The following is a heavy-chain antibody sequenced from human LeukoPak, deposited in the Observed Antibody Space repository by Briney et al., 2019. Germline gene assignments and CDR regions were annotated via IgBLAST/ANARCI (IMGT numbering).Heavy chain of an antibody. Sequence: GGSLRLSCAASGFTFSSYAMSWVRQAPGKGLERVSAISGSGGSTYYADSVKGRFTISRDNSKNTLYLQMNSLRAEDTAVYYCAKGPTAHDAFDIWGQGTMVTVSS. V-gene: IGHV3-23*01. D-gene: IGHD4-17*01. CDR2: ISGSGGST. J-gene: IGHJ3*02. CDR3: AKGPTAHDAFDI. CDR1: GFTFSSYA.